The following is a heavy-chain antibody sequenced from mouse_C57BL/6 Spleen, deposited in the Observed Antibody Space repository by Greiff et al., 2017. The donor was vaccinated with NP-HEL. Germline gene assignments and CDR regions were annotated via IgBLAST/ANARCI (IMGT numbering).Heavy chain of an antibody. CDR3: ARNCGYYGSSYWYFDV. Sequence: LQESGPGLVQPSQSLSITCTVSGFSLTSYGVHWVRQSPGKGLEWLGVIWSGGSTDYNAAFISRLSISKDNSTSQVFFKMNSRQADDTGIYYCARNCGYYGSSYWYFDVWGTGTTVTVSS. J-gene: IGHJ1*03. CDR2: IWSGGST. D-gene: IGHD1-1*01. CDR1: GFSLTSYG. V-gene: IGHV2-2*01.